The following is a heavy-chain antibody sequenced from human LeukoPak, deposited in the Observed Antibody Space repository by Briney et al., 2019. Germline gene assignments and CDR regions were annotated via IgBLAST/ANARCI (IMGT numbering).Heavy chain of an antibody. V-gene: IGHV4-34*01. CDR1: GGSFSGYY. CDR3: ARRGRIAAAGYFDY. CDR2: INHSGST. D-gene: IGHD6-13*01. J-gene: IGHJ4*02. Sequence: SETLSLTCAVYGGSFSGYYWSWIRQPPGKGLEWIGEINHSGSTNYNPSLKGRVTISVDASKNQFSLKLSSVTAADTAVYYCARRGRIAAAGYFDYWAQGTLVTVSS.